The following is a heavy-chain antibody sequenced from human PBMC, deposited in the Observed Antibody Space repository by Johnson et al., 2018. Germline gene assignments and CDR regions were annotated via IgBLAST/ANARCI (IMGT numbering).Heavy chain of an antibody. J-gene: IGHJ4*02. D-gene: IGHD3-10*01. Sequence: QVQLVQSGPGLVKPSETXSLTCSVSGDSITNYFWNWIRQPPGKGLEWIGSMSYSGSTNYNSSLKSRVTISRDTSKNQVSLKLSSVIAADTAVYYGAREKGGGGEYYGSGSYFDYWGQGTLVTVSS. CDR1: GDSITNYF. CDR2: MSYSGST. V-gene: IGHV4-59*01. CDR3: AREKGGGGEYYGSGSYFDY.